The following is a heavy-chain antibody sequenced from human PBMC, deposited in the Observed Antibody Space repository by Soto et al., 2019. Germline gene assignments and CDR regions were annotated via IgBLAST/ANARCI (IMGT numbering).Heavy chain of an antibody. Sequence: PGGSLRLSCISSGFTFRTYTMNWVRQAPGKGLEWVSGIRGFSPYTFYAESVKGRFTISRANAKNSLYLQMNSLRAEDTAVYYCARDRGYDAHDYYYNAMDVWGQGTTVTVS. V-gene: IGHV3-21*01. CDR1: GFTFRTYT. D-gene: IGHD3-10*01. J-gene: IGHJ6*02. CDR2: IRGFSPYT. CDR3: ARDRGYDAHDYYYNAMDV.